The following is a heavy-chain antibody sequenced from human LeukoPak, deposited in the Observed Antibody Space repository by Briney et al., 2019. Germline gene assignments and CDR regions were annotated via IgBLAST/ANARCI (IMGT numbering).Heavy chain of an antibody. CDR1: GYTFTRDW. CDR2: IYPGDSDT. D-gene: IGHD2-2*01. J-gene: IGHJ4*02. V-gene: IGHV5-51*01. CDR3: ARRGVYCRSTSCYYFDY. Sequence: GESLKISCKGSGYTFTRDWIAWVRQMPGKGLELMGIIYPGDSDTRYSPSFQGQVTISADKSISTAYLQWSSLKASDTAMYYCARRGVYCRSTSCYYFDYWGQGTLVTVSS.